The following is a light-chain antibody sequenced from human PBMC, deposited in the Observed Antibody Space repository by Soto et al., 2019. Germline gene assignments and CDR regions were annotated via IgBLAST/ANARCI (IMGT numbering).Light chain of an antibody. J-gene: IGKJ1*01. V-gene: IGKV2-28*01. CDR2: LGS. Sequence: DIVMTQSPLSLPVTPGEPASISCRSSQSLLHSNGYNYLDWYLQKPGQSPQLLIYLGSNRASGVPDRFSGSGPGTDFTLKISRVEAEDVGVYYCMQALQIPWTFGQGTKVEIK. CDR3: MQALQIPWT. CDR1: QSLLHSNGYNY.